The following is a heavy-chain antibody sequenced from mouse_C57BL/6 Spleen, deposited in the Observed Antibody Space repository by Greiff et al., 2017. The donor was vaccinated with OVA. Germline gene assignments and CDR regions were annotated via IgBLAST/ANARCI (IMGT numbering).Heavy chain of an antibody. CDR3: AREPAKDWYFDV. CDR2: ISYDGSN. CDR1: GYSIPSGYY. J-gene: IGHJ1*03. V-gene: IGHV3-6*01. Sequence: DVQLQESGPGLVKPSQSLSLTCSVTGYSIPSGYYWNWIRQFPGNKLEWMGYISYDGSNNYNPSLKNRISITRDTSKNQFFLKLNSVTTEDTATYYCAREPAKDWYFDVWGTGTTVTVSS.